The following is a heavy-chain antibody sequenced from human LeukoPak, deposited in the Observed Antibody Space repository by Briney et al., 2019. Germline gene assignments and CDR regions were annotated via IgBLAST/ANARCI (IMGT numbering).Heavy chain of an antibody. V-gene: IGHV1-8*03. D-gene: IGHD4-23*01. CDR2: MNPNSGNT. CDR1: GYTFTSYG. J-gene: IGHJ3*02. Sequence: GASVKVSCKASGYTFTSYGINWVRQATGQGLEWMGWMNPNSGNTGYAQKFQGRVTITGNTSITTAYLELSSLRSEDTAVYYCATLTGGDDAFDIWGQGTMVTVSS. CDR3: ATLTGGDDAFDI.